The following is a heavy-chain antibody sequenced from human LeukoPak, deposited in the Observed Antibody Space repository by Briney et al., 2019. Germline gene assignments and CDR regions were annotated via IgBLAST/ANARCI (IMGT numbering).Heavy chain of an antibody. CDR3: ARELPSTGNWFDP. CDR1: GVPITDYY. D-gene: IGHD1-14*01. Sequence: SETLSLTCNISGVPITDYYWSWIRLAPRRGLGWIGYMYYSGDSNSNPSLEGRVTMSADTSTNQFSLRLTSVTAADTAIYYCARELPSTGNWFDPWGQGILVTVSS. CDR2: MYYSGDS. J-gene: IGHJ5*02. V-gene: IGHV4-59*01.